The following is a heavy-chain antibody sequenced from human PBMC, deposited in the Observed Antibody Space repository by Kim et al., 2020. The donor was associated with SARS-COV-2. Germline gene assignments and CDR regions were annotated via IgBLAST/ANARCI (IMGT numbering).Heavy chain of an antibody. CDR2: ISAYNGNT. D-gene: IGHD4-17*01. CDR3: ARVSQGATVVTPHWFDP. V-gene: IGHV1-18*01. CDR1: GYTFTSYG. Sequence: ASVKVSCKASGYTFTSYGISWVRQAPGQGLEWMGWISAYNGNTNYAQKLQGRVTMTTDTSTSTAYMELRSLRSYDTAVYYCARVSQGATVVTPHWFDPWGQGTLVTVSS. J-gene: IGHJ5*02.